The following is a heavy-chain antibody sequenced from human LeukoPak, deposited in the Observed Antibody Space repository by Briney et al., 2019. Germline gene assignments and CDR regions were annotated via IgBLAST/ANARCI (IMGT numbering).Heavy chain of an antibody. CDR3: GRDYTSSWTPLFNY. J-gene: IGHJ4*02. CDR1: GFTFSSYA. Sequence: GGSLRLSCAASGFTFSSYAMSWVRQAPGKGLEWVSAISGSGGSTYYADSVKGRFTISRDNSKNTLYLQMNSLRAEDTAVYYCGRDYTSSWTPLFNYWGQGTLVTVSS. CDR2: ISGSGGST. V-gene: IGHV3-23*01. D-gene: IGHD6-13*01.